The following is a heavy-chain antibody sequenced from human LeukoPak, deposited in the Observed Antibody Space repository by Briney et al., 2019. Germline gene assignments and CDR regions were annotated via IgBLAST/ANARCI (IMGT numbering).Heavy chain of an antibody. J-gene: IGHJ4*02. Sequence: SETLSLTCTVSGGSISSGGYFWSWIRQHPGKGLEWIGYINYSGSTYYNPSLKSQGTISVDTSKNQFSLKLSSVTAADTAVYYCARGYYYDSSGYSEFNYWGQGTLVTVSS. CDR3: ARGYYYDSSGYSEFNY. D-gene: IGHD3-22*01. CDR2: INYSGST. CDR1: GGSISSGGYF. V-gene: IGHV4-31*01.